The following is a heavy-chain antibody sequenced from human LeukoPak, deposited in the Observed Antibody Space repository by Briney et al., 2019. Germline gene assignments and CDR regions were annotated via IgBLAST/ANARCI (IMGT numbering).Heavy chain of an antibody. Sequence: GGSLKLSCAASGFIFSNAAMHWVRQASGKGLEWVGRIRSKANNYASADAESVKGRFPISRDDSKNTAYLQMNSLKTEDTAVYYCTGHSSSNGDYYFDSWGQGTPVTVSS. D-gene: IGHD4-17*01. CDR2: IRSKANNYAS. CDR3: TGHSSSNGDYYFDS. CDR1: GFIFSNAA. V-gene: IGHV3-73*01. J-gene: IGHJ4*02.